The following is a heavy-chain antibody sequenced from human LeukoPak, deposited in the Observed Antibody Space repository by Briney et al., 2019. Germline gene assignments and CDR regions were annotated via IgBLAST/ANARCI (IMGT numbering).Heavy chain of an antibody. V-gene: IGHV4-39*07. D-gene: IGHD2-8*01. CDR1: GGSISSGGYY. J-gene: IGHJ6*02. Sequence: PSQNLSLTCTVSGGSISSGGYYWRWIRQPPGKGLQWMGEINHSGSTNYNPSLKSRVTISVDTSKNQFSLKLSSVTAADTAVYYCARGRCTNGVCYRPAHYGMDVWGQGTTVTVSS. CDR3: ARGRCTNGVCYRPAHYGMDV. CDR2: INHSGST.